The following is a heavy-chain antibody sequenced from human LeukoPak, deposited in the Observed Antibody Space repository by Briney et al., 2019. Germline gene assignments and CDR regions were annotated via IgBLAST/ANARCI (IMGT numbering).Heavy chain of an antibody. CDR1: GFTVSSNY. V-gene: IGHV3-23*01. J-gene: IGHJ4*02. CDR2: LSGSGLST. CDR3: AKGGESSSWLFDY. Sequence: GGSLRLSCAAPGFTVSSNYMSWVRQAPGKGLQWVSALSGSGLSTYYADSVKGRFTISRDNSKNTLYLQMNSLRAEDTAVYYCAKGGESSSWLFDYWGQGTLVPVSS. D-gene: IGHD6-13*01.